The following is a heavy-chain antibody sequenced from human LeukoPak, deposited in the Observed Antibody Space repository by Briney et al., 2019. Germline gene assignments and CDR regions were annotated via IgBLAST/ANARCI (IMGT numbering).Heavy chain of an antibody. V-gene: IGHV4-30-2*01. J-gene: IGHJ5*02. CDR1: GGSISSGGYS. Sequence: SETLSLTCAVSGGSISSGGYSWSWIRQPPGKGLEWIGYIYHSGSTHYNPSLKSRVTISVDRSKNQFSLKLSSVTAADTAVYYCARSLLWFGEAYDPWGQGTLVTVSS. D-gene: IGHD3-10*01. CDR3: ARSLLWFGEAYDP. CDR2: IYHSGST.